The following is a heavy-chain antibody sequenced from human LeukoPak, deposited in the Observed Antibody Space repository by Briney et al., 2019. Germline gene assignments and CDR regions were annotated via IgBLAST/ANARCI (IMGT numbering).Heavy chain of an antibody. CDR2: IYYSGST. D-gene: IGHD6-13*01. CDR1: GGSISSSSYY. J-gene: IGHJ5*02. Sequence: PSETLSLTCTVSGGSISSSSYYWGWIRQPPGKGLEWIGSIYYSGSTYYNPSLKSRVTISVDTSKNQFSLKLSSVTAADTAVYYCARVRLRISIAAAGAYNWFDPWGQGTLVTVSS. V-gene: IGHV4-39*01. CDR3: ARVRLRISIAAAGAYNWFDP.